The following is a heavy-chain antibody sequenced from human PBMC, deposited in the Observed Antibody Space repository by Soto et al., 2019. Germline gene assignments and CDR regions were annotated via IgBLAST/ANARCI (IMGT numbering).Heavy chain of an antibody. CDR3: ARSPVGASDYYYYGMDV. J-gene: IGHJ6*02. CDR1: GGTFSSYA. V-gene: IGHV1-69*12. Sequence: QVQLVQSGAEVKKPGSSVKVSCKASGGTFSSYAISWVRQAPGQGLEWMGGIIPIFGTANYAQKFQGRVTITADESTSTAYMELSSLRSEDTAVYYCARSPVGASDYYYYGMDVWGQGTTVTVSS. D-gene: IGHD1-26*01. CDR2: IIPIFGTA.